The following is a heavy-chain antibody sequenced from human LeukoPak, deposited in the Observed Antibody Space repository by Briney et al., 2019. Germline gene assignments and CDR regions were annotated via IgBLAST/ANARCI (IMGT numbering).Heavy chain of an antibody. D-gene: IGHD3-22*01. J-gene: IGHJ4*02. Sequence: SGTLSLTCAVSGGSISSSNWWSWVRQPPGKGLEWIGEIYESGSTNYNPSLKSRVTISVDTSKNQFSLKLSSVTAADTAVYYCAKSPRQRFTMTRGYYFDYWGQGTLVTVSS. CDR1: GGSISSSNW. V-gene: IGHV4-4*02. CDR2: IYESGST. CDR3: AKSPRQRFTMTRGYYFDY.